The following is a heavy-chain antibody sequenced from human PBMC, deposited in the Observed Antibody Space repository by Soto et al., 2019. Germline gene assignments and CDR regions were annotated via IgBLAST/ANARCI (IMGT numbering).Heavy chain of an antibody. CDR1: GGTFGSDA. J-gene: IGHJ5*02. D-gene: IGHD3-22*01. V-gene: IGHV1-69*06. CDR2: IIPIFGTT. CDR3: ARDRTDSGYYTNWLDP. Sequence: SVKVTCKASGGTFGSDAVTWVRQATGQGLEWVGRIIPIFGTTNYAQNLQGRVTISADKSTLTSYMELHSLTSDDTALYYCARDRTDSGYYTNWLDPWGQGTQVTVS.